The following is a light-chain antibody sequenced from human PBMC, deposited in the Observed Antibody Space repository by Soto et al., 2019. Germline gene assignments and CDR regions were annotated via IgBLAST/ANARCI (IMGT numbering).Light chain of an antibody. V-gene: IGLV2-14*01. CDR3: SSYTSSSTYV. CDR1: SSDVGGYNY. J-gene: IGLJ1*01. CDR2: DVS. Sequence: QSALTQPASVSGSPGQSITISCTGTSSDVGGYNYVYWYQQHPGKAPKLMIYDVSNRHSGVSNRFSGSKSGNTAPLTISGLQSEDDADDYCSSYTSSSTYVFGTGTKVTVL.